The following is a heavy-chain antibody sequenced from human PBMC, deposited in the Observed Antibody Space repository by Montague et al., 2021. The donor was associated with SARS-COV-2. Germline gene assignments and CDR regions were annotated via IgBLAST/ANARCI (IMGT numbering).Heavy chain of an antibody. J-gene: IGHJ6*02. Sequence: SETLSLTCRVSGDSISTSTWWTWVRQTPWKGLEWIGEIFHSGTXXXNPXXXSRVSIPVDKSNNQFSLRLSSLIAADTAVYYCATLSRRTAAGTRDYFGLDVWGQGTTVVVSS. CDR2: IFHSGTX. V-gene: IGHV4-4*02. CDR1: GDSISTSTW. CDR3: ATLSRRTAAGTRDYFGLDV. D-gene: IGHD6-13*01.